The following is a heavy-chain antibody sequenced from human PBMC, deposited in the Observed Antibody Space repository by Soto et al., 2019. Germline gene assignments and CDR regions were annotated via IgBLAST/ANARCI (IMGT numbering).Heavy chain of an antibody. V-gene: IGHV4-31*03. D-gene: IGHD3-22*01. CDR2: IYSSGTT. CDR3: ARTDSSGYYFVY. J-gene: IGHJ4*02. CDR1: GDFISSGGYY. Sequence: QVQLQESGPGLVKPSQTLSLTCTVSGDFISSGGYYWSWIRQLPGKCLEWIGYIYSSGTTYYNPSLKSRITISVDTSKNQFYLNLSSVTAADTAVYYCARTDSSGYYFVYWGQGTLVTVFS.